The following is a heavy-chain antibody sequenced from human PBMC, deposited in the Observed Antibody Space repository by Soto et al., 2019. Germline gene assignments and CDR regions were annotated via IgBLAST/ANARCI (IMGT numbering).Heavy chain of an antibody. CDR1: GFTFSSYA. V-gene: IGHV3-23*01. CDR2: ISGSGGST. Sequence: GSLRLSCAASGFTFSSYAMSWVRQAPGKGLEWVSAISGSGGSTYYADSVKGRFTISRDNSKNTLYLQMNSLRAEDTAVYYCANRRTPTGYCSGGSCYGGDYWGQGTLVTVSS. J-gene: IGHJ4*02. D-gene: IGHD2-15*01. CDR3: ANRRTPTGYCSGGSCYGGDY.